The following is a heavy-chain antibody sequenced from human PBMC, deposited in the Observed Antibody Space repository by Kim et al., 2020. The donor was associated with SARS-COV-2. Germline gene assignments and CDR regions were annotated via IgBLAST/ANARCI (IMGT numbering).Heavy chain of an antibody. D-gene: IGHD3-3*01. J-gene: IGHJ4*02. V-gene: IGHV3-30*07. Sequence: KGRFTISRDNSKNTLYLQMSSLRAEDTAVYYCARDDRATIFGVVTPFVYWGQGTLVTVSS. CDR3: ARDDRATIFGVVTPFVY.